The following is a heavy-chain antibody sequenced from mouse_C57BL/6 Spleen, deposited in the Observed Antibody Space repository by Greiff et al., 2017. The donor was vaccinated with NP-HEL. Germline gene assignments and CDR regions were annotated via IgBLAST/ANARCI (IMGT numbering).Heavy chain of an antibody. CDR3: TRGPNYYGSSYAPLGYAMDY. CDR1: GYTFTDYE. D-gene: IGHD1-1*01. CDR2: IDPETGGT. J-gene: IGHJ4*01. V-gene: IGHV1-15*01. Sequence: VKLMESGAELVRPGASVTLSCKASGYTFTDYEMHWVKQTPVHGLEWIGAIDPETGGTAYNQKFKGKAILTADKSSSTAYMELRSLTSEDSAVYYCTRGPNYYGSSYAPLGYAMDYWGQGTSVTVSS.